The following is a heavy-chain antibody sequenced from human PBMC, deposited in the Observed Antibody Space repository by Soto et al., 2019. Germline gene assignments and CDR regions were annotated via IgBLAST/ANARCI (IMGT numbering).Heavy chain of an antibody. V-gene: IGHV3-23*01. D-gene: IGHD3-22*01. Sequence: GGSLRLSCAASGFTFSSYAMSWVRQAPGKGLEWASAISGSGGSTYYADSVKGRFTISRDNSKNTLYLQMNSLRAEDTAVYYCAKDDQVVVITVVDYWGQGTLGTVSS. CDR1: GFTFSSYA. J-gene: IGHJ4*02. CDR2: ISGSGGST. CDR3: AKDDQVVVITVVDY.